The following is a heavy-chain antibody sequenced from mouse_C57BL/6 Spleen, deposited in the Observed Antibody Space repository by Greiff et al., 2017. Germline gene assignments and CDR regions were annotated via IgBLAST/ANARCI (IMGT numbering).Heavy chain of an antibody. CDR2: INPGSGGT. V-gene: IGHV1-54*01. Sequence: QVQLKQSGAELVRPGTSVKVSCKASGYAFTNYLIEWVKQRPGQGLEWIGVINPGSGGTNYNEKFKGKATLTADKSSSTAYMQLSSLTSEESAVYFGARKGYGYDVYYSDYWGQGTTLTVSS. J-gene: IGHJ2*01. CDR3: ARKGYGYDVYYSDY. CDR1: GYAFTNYL. D-gene: IGHD2-2*01.